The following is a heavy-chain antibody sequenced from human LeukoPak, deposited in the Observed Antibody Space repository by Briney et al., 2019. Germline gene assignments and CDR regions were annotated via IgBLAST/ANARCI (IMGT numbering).Heavy chain of an antibody. D-gene: IGHD5-18*01. Sequence: GGSLRLSCAASGFTFSSYGMHWVRQAPGKGLEWVAIISYDGSNKYFADSVKGRFTISRDNSKNTLYLQMNSLRAEDTAVYYCAREGGGYSYGYGYWGQGTLVTVSS. J-gene: IGHJ4*02. V-gene: IGHV3-30*03. CDR1: GFTFSSYG. CDR3: AREGGGYSYGYGY. CDR2: ISYDGSNK.